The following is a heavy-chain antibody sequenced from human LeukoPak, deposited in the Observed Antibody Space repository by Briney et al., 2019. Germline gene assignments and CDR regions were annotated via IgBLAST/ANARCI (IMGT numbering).Heavy chain of an antibody. CDR2: ISSSSSYI. CDR1: RHTFSCYS. CDR3: PRGGLVRGGSGECYYFYGMAV. Sequence: GGSRRLSCAPTRHTFSCYSTKWARQAPGKGLEWVSSISSSSSYIYYADSVKGRFTISRDNAKNSLYLQMNSLRDWDKLVEDWPRGGLVRGGSGECYYFYGMAVWRQGTTVTVSS. V-gene: IGHV3-21*01. D-gene: IGHD2-15*01. J-gene: IGHJ6*02.